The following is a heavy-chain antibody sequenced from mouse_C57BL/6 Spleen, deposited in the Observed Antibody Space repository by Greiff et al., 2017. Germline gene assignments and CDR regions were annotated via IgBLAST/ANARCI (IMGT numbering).Heavy chain of an antibody. CDR2: FHPYNDDT. CDR3: ARGKLGRYYFDD. CDR1: GYTFTTYP. V-gene: IGHV1-47*01. Sequence: VQGVESGAELVKPGASVKMSCKASGYTFTTYPIEWMKQNHGKSLEWIGNFHPYNDDTKYNEKFKGKATLTVEKSSSTVYLELSRLTADDSAVXYCARGKLGRYYFDDWGQGTTLTVSS. D-gene: IGHD4-1*01. J-gene: IGHJ2*01.